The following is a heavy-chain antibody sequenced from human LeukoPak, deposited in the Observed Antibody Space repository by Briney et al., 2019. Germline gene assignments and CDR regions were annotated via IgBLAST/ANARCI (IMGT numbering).Heavy chain of an antibody. V-gene: IGHV3-7*01. CDR1: GFTFSRYW. Sequence: PGGSLRLSCAASGFTFSRYWMSWVRQAPGKGLEWVANIKQDGSEKDYVDSVKGRFTISRDNAKNSLYLQMNSLTAEDTAVYYCAKSGYCSGGSCYYDYWGQGTLVTVSS. CDR3: AKSGYCSGGSCYYDY. J-gene: IGHJ4*02. CDR2: IKQDGSEK. D-gene: IGHD2-15*01.